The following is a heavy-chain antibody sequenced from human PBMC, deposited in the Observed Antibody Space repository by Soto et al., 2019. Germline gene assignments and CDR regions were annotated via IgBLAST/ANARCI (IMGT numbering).Heavy chain of an antibody. CDR2: INPDGSEK. CDR3: SRSLDS. J-gene: IGHJ4*02. V-gene: IGHV3-7*01. Sequence: LRPSCAASGFTFSSFWMDWVRQAPGKGLEWVANINPDGSEKHYVDSVKGRFTISRDNAKNSLYLQMSRLTAEDSALSYCSRSLDSWGQGTRVTVSS. CDR1: GFTFSSFW.